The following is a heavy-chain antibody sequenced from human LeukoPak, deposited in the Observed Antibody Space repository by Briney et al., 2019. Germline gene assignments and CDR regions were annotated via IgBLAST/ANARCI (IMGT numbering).Heavy chain of an antibody. D-gene: IGHD3-9*01. CDR2: ISGSGGSS. CDR1: GFPFSSYA. Sequence: GSLRLSCAASGFPFSSYAMSWVRQAPGKGLECVSAISGSGGSSYKADSVKGGFTISRDNYKHTLYLHMNSLRAEDTAVYFCAKVLTVYYYYCYGRDVWGQGTTVSVSS. J-gene: IGHJ6*02. V-gene: IGHV3-23*01. CDR3: AKVLTVYYYYCYGRDV.